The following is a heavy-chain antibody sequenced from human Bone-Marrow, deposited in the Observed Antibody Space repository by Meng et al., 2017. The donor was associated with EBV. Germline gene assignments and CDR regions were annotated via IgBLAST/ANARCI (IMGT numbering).Heavy chain of an antibody. D-gene: IGHD2-8*01. CDR1: GFTFSSYN. CDR3: ARDLRSNGSHF. Sequence: EEPLVESGGGVGKPGGSLRLSCAASGFTFSSYNMNWVRQAPGKGLEWVSFISTSSNYIYYADSVKGRFTISRDNAKDSVYLQMNSLRAEDTAVYYCARDLRSNGSHFGGQGTLVTVS. CDR2: ISTSSNYI. V-gene: IGHV3-21*06. J-gene: IGHJ4*02.